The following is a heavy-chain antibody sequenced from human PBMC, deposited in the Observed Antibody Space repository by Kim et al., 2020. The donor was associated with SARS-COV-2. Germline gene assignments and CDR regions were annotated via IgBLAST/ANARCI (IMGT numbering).Heavy chain of an antibody. J-gene: IGHJ3*02. D-gene: IGHD3-22*01. CDR2: IYPGDSDT. CDR1: GYTFTSYW. V-gene: IGHV5-51*01. CDR3: AKTYTSAYLAAFDI. Sequence: GESLKISCKASGYTFTSYWVGWVRQMPGKGLEWIGIIYPGDSDTRYSPSFQGQVTISADKSISTAYLPWSSLKASDTARYYCAKTYTSAYLAAFDIWGQGTVVSVSS.